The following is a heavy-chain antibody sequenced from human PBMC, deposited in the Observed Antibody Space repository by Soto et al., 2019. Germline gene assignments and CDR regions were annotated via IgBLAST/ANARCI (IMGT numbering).Heavy chain of an antibody. J-gene: IGHJ4*02. Sequence: EVQLVESGGGLVQPGGSLRLSCAASGFTVSSNYMSWVRQAPGKGLEWVSVIYSGGSAYYADSVKGRFTISRDNSKNTRNLQINGRGAEDTAVYSGARHAYSYGGGYFDYWGRGPRVTVSP. CDR1: GFTVSSNY. CDR2: IYSGGSA. V-gene: IGHV3-66*04. CDR3: ARHAYSYGGGYFDY. D-gene: IGHD5-18*01.